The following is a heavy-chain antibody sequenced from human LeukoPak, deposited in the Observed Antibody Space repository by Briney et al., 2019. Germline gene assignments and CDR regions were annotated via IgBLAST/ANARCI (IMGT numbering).Heavy chain of an antibody. CDR2: IFNSGTT. CDR1: GYSISSGYY. Sequence: SETLSLTCTVSGYSISSGYYWGWIRQAPGKGLEWIAHIFNSGTTHYNPYLRSRLTISGDTSKNRFSLSLSAVTAADAAVNSFAREVSYYLGSGAPLWGQGTLVTVSS. CDR3: AREVSYYLGSGAPL. J-gene: IGHJ4*02. D-gene: IGHD3-10*01. V-gene: IGHV4-38-2*02.